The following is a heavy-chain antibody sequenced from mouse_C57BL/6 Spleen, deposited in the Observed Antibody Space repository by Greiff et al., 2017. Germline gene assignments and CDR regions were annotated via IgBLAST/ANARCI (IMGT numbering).Heavy chain of an antibody. D-gene: IGHD4-1*01. V-gene: IGHV1-15*01. CDR1: GYTFTDYE. J-gene: IGHJ2*01. CDR2: IDPETGGT. Sequence: QVQLQQSGAELVRPGASVTLSCKASGYTFTDYEMHWVKQTPVHGLEWIGAIDPETGGTAYNQKFKGKAILTADKSSSTAYMELRSLTSEDSAVYYGTRWGANWDLYYLDYGGQGTTLTVSS. CDR3: TRWGANWDLYYLDY.